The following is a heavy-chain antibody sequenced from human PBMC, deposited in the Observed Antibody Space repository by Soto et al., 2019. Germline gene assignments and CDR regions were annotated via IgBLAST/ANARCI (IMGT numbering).Heavy chain of an antibody. D-gene: IGHD2-8*01. CDR2: ISSSSYTI. Sequence: SLRLSCAASGFSFRSYSMNWVRQAPGKGLEWLSDISSSSYTIYYADSVKGRFTISRDNAKNSLYLQMDSLRAEDTAVYYCARELEYCSNGVCYPYFDSWGQGTLVTVSS. J-gene: IGHJ4*02. V-gene: IGHV3-48*04. CDR3: ARELEYCSNGVCYPYFDS. CDR1: GFSFRSYS.